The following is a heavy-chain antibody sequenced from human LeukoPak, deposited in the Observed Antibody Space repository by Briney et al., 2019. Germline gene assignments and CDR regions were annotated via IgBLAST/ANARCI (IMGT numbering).Heavy chain of an antibody. V-gene: IGHV3-43D*03. CDR2: ISWDGGST. J-gene: IGHJ6*03. CDR1: GFTFDDYA. D-gene: IGHD3-10*01. Sequence: PGGSLRLSCAASGFTFDDYAMHWVRQAPGKGLEWVSLISWDGGSTYYADSVKGRFTISRDNSKNSLYLQMNSLRAEDTALYYCAKGFYGSSRSYMDVWGKGTTVTVSS. CDR3: AKGFYGSSRSYMDV.